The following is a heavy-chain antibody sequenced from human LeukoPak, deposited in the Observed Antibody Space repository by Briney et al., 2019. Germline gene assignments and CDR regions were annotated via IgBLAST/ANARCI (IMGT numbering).Heavy chain of an antibody. V-gene: IGHV3-21*01. J-gene: IGHJ3*02. CDR1: GFTFSSHS. CDR3: ARDYYDSSGYRAFDI. Sequence: GGSLRLSCAASGFTFSSHSMNWVRQAPGKGLEWVSSISSSSSYIYYADSVKGRFTISRDNAKNSLYLQMNSLRAEDTAVYYCARDYYDSSGYRAFDIWGQGTMVTVSS. D-gene: IGHD3-22*01. CDR2: ISSSSSYI.